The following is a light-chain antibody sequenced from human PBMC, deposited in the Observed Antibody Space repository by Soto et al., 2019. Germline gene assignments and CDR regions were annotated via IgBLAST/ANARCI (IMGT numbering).Light chain of an antibody. Sequence: QSALTQPRSVSGSPGQSVTISCTGTSSDVGRFNYVSWYQQHPGKAPKLIIYDVTERPSGVPDRFSASKSGNTASLTISGLQTEDEADYFCCSYADIYTAFGGGTKVTDL. CDR3: CSYADIYTA. CDR1: SSDVGRFNY. CDR2: DVT. J-gene: IGLJ2*01. V-gene: IGLV2-11*01.